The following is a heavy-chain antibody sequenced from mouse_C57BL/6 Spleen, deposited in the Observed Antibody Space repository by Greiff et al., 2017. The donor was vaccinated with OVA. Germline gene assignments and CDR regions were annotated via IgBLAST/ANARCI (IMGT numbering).Heavy chain of an antibody. J-gene: IGHJ2*01. V-gene: IGHV14-3*01. CDR3: ARDYYGSSYFCY. Sequence: VQLQQSVAELVRPGASVKLSCTASGFNIKNTYMHWVKQRPEQGLEWIGRIDPANGNTKYAPTFQGKATITADSSSNTAYLQLSSLTSDDTAIYCCARDYYGSSYFCYWGQGTTLTVSS. CDR1: GFNIKNTY. CDR2: IDPANGNT. D-gene: IGHD1-1*01.